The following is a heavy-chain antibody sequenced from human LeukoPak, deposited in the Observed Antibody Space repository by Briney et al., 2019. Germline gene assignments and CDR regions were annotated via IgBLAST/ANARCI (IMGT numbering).Heavy chain of an antibody. V-gene: IGHV1-18*01. Sequence: ASVKVSCKASGYTFTSYGISWVRQAPGQGLEWMGWISAYNGNTNYAQKLQGRVIMTTDTSTSTAYMELRCLRSDDTAMYYCARDGWWHIVVVTAIPTYYYYGMDVWGQGTTVTVSS. CDR3: ARDGWWHIVVVTAIPTYYYYGMDV. J-gene: IGHJ6*02. CDR2: ISAYNGNT. D-gene: IGHD2-21*02. CDR1: GYTFTSYG.